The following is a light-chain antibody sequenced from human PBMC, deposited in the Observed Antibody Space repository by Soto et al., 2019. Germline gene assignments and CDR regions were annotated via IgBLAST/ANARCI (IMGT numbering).Light chain of an antibody. J-gene: IGLJ2*01. CDR2: SNN. Sequence: QSVLTQPPSASGTPGQRVTIACSGSSSNLGSNTVNWYQQLPGTAPKLLIYSNNQPPSVVPDRFSGSNSGTSASLAISGLKSEEEADYYCAAGDDRLSCLVFGRGTKLTVL. CDR1: SSNLGSNT. V-gene: IGLV1-44*01. CDR3: AAGDDRLSCLV.